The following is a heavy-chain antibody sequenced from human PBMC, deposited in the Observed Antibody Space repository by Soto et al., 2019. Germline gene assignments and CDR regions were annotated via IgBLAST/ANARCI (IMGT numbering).Heavy chain of an antibody. D-gene: IGHD6-13*01. J-gene: IGHJ6*02. V-gene: IGHV4-30-4*01. Sequence: PSETLSLTCTVSGGSISSGDYYWSWVRQPPGKGLEWIGYIYYSGSTYYNPSLKSRVTISVDTSKNQFSLKLSSVTAADTAVYYCARDYSSSWKYYGMDVWGQGTTVTVSS. CDR1: GGSISSGDYY. CDR3: ARDYSSSWKYYGMDV. CDR2: IYYSGST.